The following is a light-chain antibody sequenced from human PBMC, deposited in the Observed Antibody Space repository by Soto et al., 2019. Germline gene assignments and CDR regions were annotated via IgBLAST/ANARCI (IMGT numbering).Light chain of an antibody. J-gene: IGKJ5*01. CDR1: QNIYKY. Sequence: DIQMTQSPSSLSASVGDRVTITCRASQNIYKYLNWYQQIPGKAPKLLIYGASILQSGVPSRFSGSGSGADFTLTISSLQPDDFVTYYCQQSYSSPITFGQGTRLDIK. CDR2: GAS. CDR3: QQSYSSPIT. V-gene: IGKV1-39*01.